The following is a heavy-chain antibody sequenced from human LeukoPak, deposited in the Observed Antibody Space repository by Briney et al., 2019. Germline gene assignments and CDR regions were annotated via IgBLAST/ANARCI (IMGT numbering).Heavy chain of an antibody. CDR2: ISGDGGST. D-gene: IGHD6-13*01. Sequence: GGSLRLSCAASGFTFDDYAMHWVRQAPGKGLEWVSLISGDGGSTYYADSVKGRFTISRDNAKNSLYLQMNSLRAEDTAVYYCARDRIAAAVSTAFDYWGQGTLVTVSS. CDR3: ARDRIAAAVSTAFDY. CDR1: GFTFDDYA. V-gene: IGHV3-43*02. J-gene: IGHJ4*02.